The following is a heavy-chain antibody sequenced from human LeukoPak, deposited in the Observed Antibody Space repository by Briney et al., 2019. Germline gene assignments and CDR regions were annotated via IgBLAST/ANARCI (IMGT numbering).Heavy chain of an antibody. CDR1: GGSFSGYY. CDR3: ARGARTPSGYGSRTAGRANWFDP. Sequence: SETLSLTCAVYGGSFSGYYWSWIRQPPGKGLEWIGEINHSGSTNYNPSLKSRVTISVDTSKNQFSLKLSSVTAADTAVYYCARGARTPSGYGSRTAGRANWFDPWGQGTLVPVSS. J-gene: IGHJ5*02. CDR2: INHSGST. V-gene: IGHV4-34*01. D-gene: IGHD5-12*01.